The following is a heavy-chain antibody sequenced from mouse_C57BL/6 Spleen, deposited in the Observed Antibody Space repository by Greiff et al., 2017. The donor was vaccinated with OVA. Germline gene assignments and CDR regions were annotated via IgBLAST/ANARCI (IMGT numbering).Heavy chain of an antibody. J-gene: IGHJ3*01. CDR2: IYPRSGNT. Sequence: QVQLQQSGAELARPGASVKLSCKASGYTFTSYGISWVKQRTGQGLEWIGEIYPRSGNTYYNEKFKGKATLTADKSSSTAYMELRSLTSEDSAVYFCVIYDGYPWFAYWGQGTLVTVSA. CDR3: VIYDGYPWFAY. D-gene: IGHD2-3*01. CDR1: GYTFTSYG. V-gene: IGHV1-81*01.